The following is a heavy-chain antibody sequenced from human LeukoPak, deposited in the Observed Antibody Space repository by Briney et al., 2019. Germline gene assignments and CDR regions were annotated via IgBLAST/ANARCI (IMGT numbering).Heavy chain of an antibody. D-gene: IGHD6-6*01. CDR2: ISYSGTT. CDR3: AADGTSSQNAFDV. J-gene: IGHJ3*01. Sequence: PSETLSLTCTVSGGSISSHYWSFIRQPAGKGLQWIGYISYSGTTKSNPSLESRVSISVDTSKSQFSLKLSSVTAADTAVYYCAADGTSSQNAFDVWGQGTMVAVSS. V-gene: IGHV4-59*11. CDR1: GGSISSHY.